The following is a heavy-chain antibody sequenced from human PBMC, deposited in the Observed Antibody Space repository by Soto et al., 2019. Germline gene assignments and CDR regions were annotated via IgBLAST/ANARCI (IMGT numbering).Heavy chain of an antibody. CDR1: GFTFSSYG. V-gene: IGHV3-30*18. CDR2: ISYDGSNK. D-gene: IGHD4-17*01. CDR3: AKDSGGYGDSYFDY. J-gene: IGHJ4*02. Sequence: GGSLRLSCAASGFTFSSYGMHWVRQAPGKGLEWVAVISYDGSNKYYADSVKGRFTISRDNSKNTLYLQMNSLRAEDTAVYYCAKDSGGYGDSYFDYWGQGTLVTVSS.